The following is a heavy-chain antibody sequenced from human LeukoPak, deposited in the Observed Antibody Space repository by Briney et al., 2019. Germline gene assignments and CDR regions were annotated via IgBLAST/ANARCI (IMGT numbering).Heavy chain of an antibody. J-gene: IGHJ4*02. Sequence: ATVKISCKVSGYTFTDYYMHWVQQAPGKGREWMGLVDPEDGETIYAEKFQGRVTITADTSTDTAYMELSSLRSEDTAVYYCATWCSSTSCPYYFDYWGQGTLVTVSS. D-gene: IGHD2-2*01. CDR3: ATWCSSTSCPYYFDY. V-gene: IGHV1-69-2*01. CDR2: VDPEDGET. CDR1: GYTFTDYY.